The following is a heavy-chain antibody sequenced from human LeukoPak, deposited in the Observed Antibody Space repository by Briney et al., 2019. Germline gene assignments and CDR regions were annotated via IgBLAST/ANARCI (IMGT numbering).Heavy chain of an antibody. CDR3: ASSEWGTWFGESEPKFDY. D-gene: IGHD3-10*01. CDR1: GGTFNSYG. V-gene: IGHV1-69*05. Sequence: SVKVSCKASGGTFNSYGISWVRQAPGQGLEWMGGIIPLFGAANYAQKFQGRVTITTDESTSTAYMELSSLRSEDTAVYYCASSEWGTWFGESEPKFDYWGQGTLVTVSS. J-gene: IGHJ4*02. CDR2: IIPLFGAA.